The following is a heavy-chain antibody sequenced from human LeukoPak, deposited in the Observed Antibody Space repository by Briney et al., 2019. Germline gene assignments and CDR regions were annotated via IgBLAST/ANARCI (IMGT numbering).Heavy chain of an antibody. D-gene: IGHD5-24*01. V-gene: IGHV4-59*01. CDR3: ARDGYNAFDI. CDR1: GGSISSYY. Sequence: ASETLSLTCTVSGGSISSYYWSWIRQPPGKGLEWIGYIYYSGGTNYNPSLKSRVTISVDTSKNQFSLKLSSVTAADTAVYYCARDGYNAFDIWGQGTMVTVSS. CDR2: IYYSGGT. J-gene: IGHJ3*02.